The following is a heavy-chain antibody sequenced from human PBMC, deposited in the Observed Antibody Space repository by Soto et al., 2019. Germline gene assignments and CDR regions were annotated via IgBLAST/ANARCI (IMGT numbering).Heavy chain of an antibody. CDR3: AAGEASSRNLAPYYLDF. J-gene: IGHJ4*02. D-gene: IGHD6-13*01. CDR1: GGSMRNYF. CDR2: IHYSGTT. Sequence: SETLSLTCTVSGGSMRNYFWTWIRQRPGKGLEWIGYIHYSGTTSFFPSYNPSLRSRVTISEDTSKNQFSLKLLSVTTADTAVYFCAAGEASSRNLAPYYLDFWGQGTLVTVSS. V-gene: IGHV4-59*01.